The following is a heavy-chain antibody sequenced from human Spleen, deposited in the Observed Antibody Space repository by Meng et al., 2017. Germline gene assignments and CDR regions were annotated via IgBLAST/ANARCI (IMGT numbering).Heavy chain of an antibody. CDR1: GGSFSGYY. V-gene: IGHV4-59*10. CDR3: ARGSGYSSGWGRNYYYYGLDV. Sequence: SETLSLTCAVYGGSFSGYYWSWIRQPAGKGLEWIGRIYTSDTTNYNPSLKSRVTISVDTSKNQFSLKLTSVTAADTAVYYCARGSGYSSGWGRNYYYYGLDVWGQGTTVTVSS. CDR2: IYTSDTT. J-gene: IGHJ6*02. D-gene: IGHD5-18*01.